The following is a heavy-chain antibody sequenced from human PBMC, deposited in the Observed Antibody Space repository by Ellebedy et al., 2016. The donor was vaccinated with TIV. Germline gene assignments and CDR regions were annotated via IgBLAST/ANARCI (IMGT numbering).Heavy chain of an antibody. J-gene: IGHJ4*02. Sequence: SETLSLXXTVSGGSISSSSYYWGWIRQPPGKGLEWIGSIYYSGSTYYNPSLKSRVTISVDTSKNQLSLKLSSVTAADTAVYYCARGDDSSGYFMGYFDYWGQGTLVTVSS. CDR2: IYYSGST. D-gene: IGHD3-22*01. CDR3: ARGDDSSGYFMGYFDY. V-gene: IGHV4-39*01. CDR1: GGSISSSSYY.